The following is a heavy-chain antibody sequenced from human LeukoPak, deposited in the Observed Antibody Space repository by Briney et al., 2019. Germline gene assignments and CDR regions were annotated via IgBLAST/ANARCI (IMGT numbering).Heavy chain of an antibody. CDR1: GFICGDYG. CDR2: INWNSDRI. CDR3: ARASYYYDTSGLGAFDV. D-gene: IGHD3-22*01. Sequence: PGGSLRLSCAASGFICGDYGMYWVRQAPGKGLEWVSGINWNSDRIGYADSVKGRFTISRDNAKNSLYMQMNSVRAEDTALYYCARASYYYDTSGLGAFDVWGQGTTVIVSS. V-gene: IGHV3-9*01. J-gene: IGHJ3*01.